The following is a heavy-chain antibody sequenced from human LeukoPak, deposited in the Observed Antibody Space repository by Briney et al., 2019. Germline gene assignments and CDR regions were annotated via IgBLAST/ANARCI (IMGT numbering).Heavy chain of an antibody. CDR2: ISSSSSYI. J-gene: IGHJ4*02. CDR1: GFTFSSYS. CDR3: ARDGWGHYCSSTSCQADFDY. D-gene: IGHD2-2*01. Sequence: GGSLRLSCAASGFTFSSYSMNWVRQAPGKGLEWVSSISSSSSYIYYADSVKGRFTISRDNAKNSLYLQMNSLRAEDTAVYCCARDGWGHYCSSTSCQADFDYWGQGTLVTVSS. V-gene: IGHV3-21*01.